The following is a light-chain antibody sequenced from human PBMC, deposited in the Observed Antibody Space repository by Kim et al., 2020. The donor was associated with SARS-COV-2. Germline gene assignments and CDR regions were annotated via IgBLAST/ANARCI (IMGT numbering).Light chain of an antibody. CDR1: QSVSSNF. CDR3: QQYGSSPRT. Sequence: EIVLTQSPGTLSLSPGERGTLSCRASQSVSSNFLAWYQQKPGQAPRLLIYAASNRATGIPDRFSGSGSGTDFTLTISRLEPEDFAVYYCQQYGSSPRTFGQGTKLEI. CDR2: AAS. V-gene: IGKV3-20*01. J-gene: IGKJ2*01.